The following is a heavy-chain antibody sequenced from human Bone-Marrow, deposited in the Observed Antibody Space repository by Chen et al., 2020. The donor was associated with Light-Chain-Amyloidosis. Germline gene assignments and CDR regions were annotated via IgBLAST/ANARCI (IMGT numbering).Heavy chain of an antibody. J-gene: IGHJ4*02. CDR1: GFTFSSYA. Sequence: ELQLVESGGGLVQPGGSLRISCAASGFTFSSYAMSWVRQARGKGLEWVSAISGSGGSTYYAGSVKGRFTISRDNSKNTLYLPMNSLRAEDTAVYYCTNAKMAGAVAGGFDYWGQGTLVTVSS. D-gene: IGHD6-19*01. CDR2: ISGSGGST. V-gene: IGHV3-23*04. CDR3: TNAKMAGAVAGGFDY.